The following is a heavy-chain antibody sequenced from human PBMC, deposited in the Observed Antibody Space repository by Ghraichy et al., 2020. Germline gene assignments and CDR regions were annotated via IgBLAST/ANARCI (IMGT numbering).Heavy chain of an antibody. CDR2: IYYSGST. CDR3: ARVGVLTGYPNWFDP. Sequence: SETLSLTCTVSGGSISSYYWSWIRQPPGKGLEWIGYIYYSGSTNYNPSLKSRVTISVDTSKNQFSLKLSSVTAADTAVYYCARVGVLTGYPNWFDPWGQGTLVTVSS. D-gene: IGHD3-9*01. V-gene: IGHV4-59*01. J-gene: IGHJ5*02. CDR1: GGSISSYY.